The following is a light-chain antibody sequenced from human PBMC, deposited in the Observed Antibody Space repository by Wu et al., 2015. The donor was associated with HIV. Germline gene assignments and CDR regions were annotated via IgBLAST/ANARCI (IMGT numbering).Light chain of an antibody. CDR2: DAS. Sequence: EIVMTQSPATLSVSPGGRVTLFCRASQIIATNLAWYQQKPGQPPRLLIYDASTRATGFPARFSGGGSGTEFTLNISSLEPGDSATYYCQQRSRWPPYTFGQGTKLE. V-gene: IGKV3-15*01. CDR3: QQRSRWPPYT. CDR1: QIIATN. J-gene: IGKJ2*01.